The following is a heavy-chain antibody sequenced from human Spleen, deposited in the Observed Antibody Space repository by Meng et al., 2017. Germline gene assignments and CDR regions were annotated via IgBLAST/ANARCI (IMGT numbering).Heavy chain of an antibody. D-gene: IGHD6-6*01. CDR1: GGSISTSGYY. J-gene: IGHJ5*02. Sequence: QPQLQESGPGLVKPSEALSLTCSVSGGSISTSGYYWGWIRQPPGKGLVWIGSFYYSGSTFYNPSLKSRVTISVDTSKSQFSLKLSSVTATDTAVYYCATYSTSSGWLDPWGQGTLVTVSS. CDR3: ATYSTSSGWLDP. CDR2: FYYSGST. V-gene: IGHV4-39*01.